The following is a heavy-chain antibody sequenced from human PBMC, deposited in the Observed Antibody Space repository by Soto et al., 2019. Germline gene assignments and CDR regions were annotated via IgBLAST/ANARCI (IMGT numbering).Heavy chain of an antibody. Sequence: ASVKVSCKAAAYTFTSYDINWVRQATGQDFEWMGWMNPNNGNTAYAQKFQGRVTMTGDTSKSTAFMELSSLTSEDTAVYYCARGPRNWGVDYWGQGTLVTVSS. J-gene: IGHJ4*02. CDR1: AYTFTSYD. D-gene: IGHD7-27*01. V-gene: IGHV1-8*01. CDR2: MNPNNGNT. CDR3: ARGPRNWGVDY.